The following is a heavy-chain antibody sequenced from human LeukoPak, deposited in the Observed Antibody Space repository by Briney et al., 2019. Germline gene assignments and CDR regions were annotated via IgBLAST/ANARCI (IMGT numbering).Heavy chain of an antibody. CDR1: GYTFTGYY. V-gene: IGHV1-2*02. D-gene: IGHD3-10*01. CDR2: INPNSGGT. Sequence: ASVKVSCKASGYTFTGYYMHWVREAPGQGLEWMGWINPNSGGTNYAQKFQGRVTMTRDTSLTTAYMELSRLRSDDTAVYYCARERSGSPDYWGQGTLVTVSS. J-gene: IGHJ4*02. CDR3: ARERSGSPDY.